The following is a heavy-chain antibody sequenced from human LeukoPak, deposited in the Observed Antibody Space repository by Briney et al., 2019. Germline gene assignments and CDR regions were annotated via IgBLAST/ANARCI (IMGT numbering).Heavy chain of an antibody. CDR3: AKDSPGICSNYRWFDP. CDR2: ISGSGGST. D-gene: IGHD4-4*01. J-gene: IGHJ5*02. CDR1: GFTFSSYA. V-gene: IGHV3-23*01. Sequence: GGSLRLSCAASGFTFSSYAMSWVRQAPGKGLEWVSAISGSGGSTYYADSVKGRFTISRDNSKNTLYLQMNSLRAEDTAVYYCAKDSPGICSNYRWFDPWGQGTLVTVSS.